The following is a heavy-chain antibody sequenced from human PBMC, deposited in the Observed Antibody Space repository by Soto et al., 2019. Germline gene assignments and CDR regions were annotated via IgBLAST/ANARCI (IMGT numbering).Heavy chain of an antibody. CDR2: MNPNSGNT. V-gene: IGHV1-8*01. D-gene: IGHD4-17*01. Sequence: QVQLVQSGAEVKKPGASVKVSCKASGYTFTSYDINWVRQATGQGLEWMGWMNPNSGNTGYAQKYQSRVTTTRNTSISTAYMELSSLRYEDTAVYYCARSTNDYGDRHWGQGSLVTVSS. J-gene: IGHJ4*02. CDR3: ARSTNDYGDRH. CDR1: GYTFTSYD.